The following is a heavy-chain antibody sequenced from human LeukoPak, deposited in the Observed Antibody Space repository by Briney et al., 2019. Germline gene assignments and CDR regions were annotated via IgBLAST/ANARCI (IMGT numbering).Heavy chain of an antibody. J-gene: IGHJ4*02. D-gene: IGHD5-18*01. CDR1: GFTFSSYG. CDR2: IRFDGSNK. V-gene: IGHV3-33*08. CDR3: ARHLSGITGYTYGRGIDY. Sequence: GGSLRLSWAASGFTFSSYGMHWVRQAPGKGLEWVAFIRFDGSNKYYADSVKGRFTISRDNSKNTLYLQMNSLRAEDTAVYYCARHLSGITGYTYGRGIDYWGQGTLVTVSS.